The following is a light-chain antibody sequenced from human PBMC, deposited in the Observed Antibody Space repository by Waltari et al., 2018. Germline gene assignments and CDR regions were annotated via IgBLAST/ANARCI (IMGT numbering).Light chain of an antibody. V-gene: IGKV1-8*01. CDR1: QGISSY. CDR2: AAS. J-gene: IGKJ4*01. CDR3: QQYYGYPLT. Sequence: AIQMTQSPSSLSASTGDRVTITCRASQGISSYLAWYQQKPGKAPKLLIYAASTLESGVPSRFSGSGSGTDFTLTISCLQSEDFATYYCQQYYGYPLTFGGGTKVEIK.